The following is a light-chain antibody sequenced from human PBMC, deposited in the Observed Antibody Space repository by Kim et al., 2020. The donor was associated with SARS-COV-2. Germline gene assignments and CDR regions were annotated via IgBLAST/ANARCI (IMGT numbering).Light chain of an antibody. CDR1: KLGDKY. Sequence: SVSPGQTASITCSGDKLGDKYACWYQQKPGQSPVLVIYQDSKRPSGIPERFAGSNSGNTATLTISGTQAMDEADYYCQAWDSSTEVFGGGTQLTV. J-gene: IGLJ3*02. V-gene: IGLV3-1*01. CDR3: QAWDSSTEV. CDR2: QDS.